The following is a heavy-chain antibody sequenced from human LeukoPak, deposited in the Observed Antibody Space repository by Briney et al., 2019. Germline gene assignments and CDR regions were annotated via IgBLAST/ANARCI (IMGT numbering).Heavy chain of an antibody. CDR1: GFTFSSYA. J-gene: IGHJ6*03. CDR3: AKESSSSTYYYYYMDV. V-gene: IGHV3-23*01. D-gene: IGHD6-6*01. Sequence: GGSLRLSCAASGFTFSSYAMSWVRQAPGKGLKWVSAISGSGGSAYYADSVKGRFTISRDNSKNTLYLQMNSLRAEDTAVYYCAKESSSSTYYYYYMDVWGKGTTVTVSS. CDR2: ISGSGGSA.